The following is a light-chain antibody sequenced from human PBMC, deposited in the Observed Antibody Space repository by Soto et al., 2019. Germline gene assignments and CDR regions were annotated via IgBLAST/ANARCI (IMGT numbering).Light chain of an antibody. CDR3: QHYGNSPWT. V-gene: IGKV3-20*01. J-gene: IGKJ1*01. CDR1: QSVSSN. Sequence: EIVMTQSPATLSVSPGERATLSCRASQSVSSNLAWYQQKPGQAPRLLIYGASSRATGIPDRFSGSGSGTDFTLTISRLEPEDFAVYYCQHYGNSPWTFGQGTKVDIK. CDR2: GAS.